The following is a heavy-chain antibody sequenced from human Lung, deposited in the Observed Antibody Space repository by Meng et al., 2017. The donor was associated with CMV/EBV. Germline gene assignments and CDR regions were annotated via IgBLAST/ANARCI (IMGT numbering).Heavy chain of an antibody. V-gene: IGHV3-13*01. J-gene: IGHJ4*02. CDR1: GFTFSTYD. CDR3: ARARSPTHFDY. CDR2: IGTVGDT. Sequence: SCTASGFTFSTYDFHWVRQPTGKGLEWVSSIGTVGDTYSIGSVKGRFIISREDAKNSVYLQMNGLTDGDTGLYYCARARSPTHFDYLGQGALVTVSS.